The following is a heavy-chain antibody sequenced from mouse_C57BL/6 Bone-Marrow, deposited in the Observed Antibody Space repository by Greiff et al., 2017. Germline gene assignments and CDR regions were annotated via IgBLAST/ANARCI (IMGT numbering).Heavy chain of an antibody. CDR1: GYTFTSYW. CDR2: IDPSDSET. J-gene: IGHJ3*01. V-gene: IGHV1-52*01. D-gene: IGHD1-1*01. Sequence: VQLQQPGAELVRPGSSVKLSCKASGYTFTSYWMHWVKQRPLQGLEWIGNIDPSDSETHYNQTFKDKATLTVDKSSSTAYMQLSSLTSEDSAVYYCARWGYYGSSGWWAYWGQGTRVTVSA. CDR3: ARWGYYGSSGWWAY.